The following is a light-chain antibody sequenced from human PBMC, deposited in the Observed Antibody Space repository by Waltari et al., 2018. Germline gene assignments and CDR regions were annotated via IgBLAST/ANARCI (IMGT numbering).Light chain of an antibody. V-gene: IGLV1-44*01. Sequence: QSVLTQPPSASGTPGQRVTISCSRSSSNIGSNTVNWYQQLTGTAPKLLIYSNNQRPSGVPDRFPGSKSGTSASLAISGLQSEDEADYYWAAWDDSLNGPVFGGGTKLTVL. CDR2: SNN. J-gene: IGLJ3*02. CDR3: AAWDDSLNGPV. CDR1: SSNIGSNT.